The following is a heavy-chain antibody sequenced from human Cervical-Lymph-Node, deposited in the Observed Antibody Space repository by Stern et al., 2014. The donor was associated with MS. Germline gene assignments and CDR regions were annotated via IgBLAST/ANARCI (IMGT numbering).Heavy chain of an antibody. CDR2: IYPGDSDT. CDR3: ARHEEGGTVLTG. J-gene: IGHJ4*02. V-gene: IGHV5-51*01. Sequence: EVQLGESGAEVKKAGESLKISCKGSGYIFTNYWIGWVRQMHGKSLEWMGIIYPGDSDTRYSPSFQGQVTISADRYISTAYLHWSSLKASDSAMYYCARHEEGGTVLTGWGQGTLITVSS. CDR1: GYIFTNYW. D-gene: IGHD4-17*01.